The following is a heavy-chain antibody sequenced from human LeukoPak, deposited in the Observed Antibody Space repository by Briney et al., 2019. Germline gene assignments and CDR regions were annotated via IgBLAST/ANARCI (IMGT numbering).Heavy chain of an antibody. J-gene: IGHJ3*02. CDR3: AKSQQLELFFGPDAFDI. V-gene: IGHV3-23*01. CDR1: GFTFRSHA. CDR2: ITGSGAGGT. Sequence: GGSLRLSCGASGFTFRSHAMNWVRQAPGKGLEWVSAITGSGAGGTDYADSVKGRFTISRDNSKNTVYLEMNSLRAEDMAVYYCAKSQQLELFFGPDAFDIWGQGTMVTVSS. D-gene: IGHD1-1*01.